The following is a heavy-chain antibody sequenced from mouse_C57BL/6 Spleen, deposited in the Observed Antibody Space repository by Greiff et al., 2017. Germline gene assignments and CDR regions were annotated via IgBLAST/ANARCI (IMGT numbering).Heavy chain of an antibody. D-gene: IGHD1-1*01. CDR1: GYTFTDYY. CDR3: ARGETTVVGWDYFDY. V-gene: IGHV1-19*01. J-gene: IGHJ2*01. Sequence: EVQLQQSGPVLVKPGASVKMSCKASGYTFTDYYMNWVKQSHGKSLEWIGVLNPYNGGTSYNQKCKGKATLTVDKSSSTAYMELNSLTSEDSAVXYCARGETTVVGWDYFDYWGQGTTLTVSS. CDR2: LNPYNGGT.